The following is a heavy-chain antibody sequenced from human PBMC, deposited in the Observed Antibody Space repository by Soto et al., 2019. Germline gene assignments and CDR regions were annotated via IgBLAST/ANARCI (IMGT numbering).Heavy chain of an antibody. CDR1: GYTFTNYG. CDR3: ARTPIFGDYYDY. Sequence: ASVKVSCKASGYTFTNYGISWVRQAPGQGLEWMGWISVYNGNTNYAQKLQGRVTMTTDTSTSTVYMELSSLRSEDTAVYYCARTPIFGDYYDYWGQGALVTVSS. D-gene: IGHD3-3*01. CDR2: ISVYNGNT. J-gene: IGHJ4*02. V-gene: IGHV1-18*01.